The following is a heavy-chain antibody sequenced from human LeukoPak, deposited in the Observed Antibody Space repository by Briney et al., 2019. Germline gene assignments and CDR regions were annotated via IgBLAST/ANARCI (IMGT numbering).Heavy chain of an antibody. CDR3: ASEERSSSYQFDY. CDR2: IIPIFGTA. Sequence: ASVKVSCKASGYSFTSYGISWVRQAPGQGLEWMGGIIPIFGTANYAQKFQGRVTITADESTSTAYMELSSLRSEDTAVYYCASEERSSSYQFDYWGQGTLVTVSS. D-gene: IGHD6-6*01. V-gene: IGHV1-69*13. J-gene: IGHJ4*02. CDR1: GYSFTSYG.